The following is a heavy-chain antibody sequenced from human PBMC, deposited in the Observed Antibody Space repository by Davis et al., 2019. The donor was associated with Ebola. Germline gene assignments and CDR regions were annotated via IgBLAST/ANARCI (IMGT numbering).Heavy chain of an antibody. Sequence: ASVKVSCKASGYTFTSYGISWVRQAPGQGLEWMGWISAYNGNTNYAQKLQGRVTMTRNTSISTAYMELSSLRSEDTAVYYCARGRVGATGDYWGQGTLVTVSS. J-gene: IGHJ4*02. CDR3: ARGRVGATGDY. V-gene: IGHV1-18*01. CDR1: GYTFTSYG. CDR2: ISAYNGNT. D-gene: IGHD1-26*01.